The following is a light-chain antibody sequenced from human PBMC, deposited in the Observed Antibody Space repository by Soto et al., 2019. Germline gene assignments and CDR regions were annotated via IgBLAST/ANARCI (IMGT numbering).Light chain of an antibody. J-gene: IGKJ1*01. CDR1: QTITTY. CDR3: QQSHSTPWT. CDR2: GAS. Sequence: DFQMTQSPSSLSASVGDRVTITCRASQTITTYLNWYQQKPGKAPKLLIYGASSLQSGVPSRFTGSGSGTDFILTISSLQPEDSATYHCQQSHSTPWTFGQGTKVEIK. V-gene: IGKV1-39*01.